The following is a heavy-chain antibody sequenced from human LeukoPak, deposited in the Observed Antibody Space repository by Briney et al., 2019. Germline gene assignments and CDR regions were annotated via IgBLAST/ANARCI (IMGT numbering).Heavy chain of an antibody. V-gene: IGHV1-69*13. D-gene: IGHD3-22*01. Sequence: ASVKVSCKASGGTFSSYAISWVRQAPGQGLEWMGGIIPIFGTANYAQKFQGRVTITADESTSTAYMELSSLRSEDTAVYYCARDRDSSGYYHAPDAFDIWGQGTMVTVSS. J-gene: IGHJ3*02. CDR3: ARDRDSSGYYHAPDAFDI. CDR1: GGTFSSYA. CDR2: IIPIFGTA.